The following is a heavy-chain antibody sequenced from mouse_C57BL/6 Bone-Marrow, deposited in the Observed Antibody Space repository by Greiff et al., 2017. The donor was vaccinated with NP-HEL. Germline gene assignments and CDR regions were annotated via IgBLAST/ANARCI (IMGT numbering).Heavy chain of an antibody. CDR2: IYPRSGNT. D-gene: IGHD1-1*01. CDR3: ARGHYYGSSYGFDY. J-gene: IGHJ2*01. CDR1: GYTFTSYG. V-gene: IGHV1-81*01. Sequence: QVQLQQSGAELARPGASVKLSCKASGYTFTSYGISWVKQRTGQGLEWIGEIYPRSGNTYYNEKFKGKATLTADKSSSTAYMELRSRTSEDSAVYFCARGHYYGSSYGFDYWGQGTTLTVSS.